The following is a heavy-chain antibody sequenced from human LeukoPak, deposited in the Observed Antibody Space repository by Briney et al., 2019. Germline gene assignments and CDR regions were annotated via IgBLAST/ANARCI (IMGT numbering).Heavy chain of an antibody. V-gene: IGHV1-2*02. CDR3: ARGGGYSSSWYVCY. D-gene: IGHD6-13*01. Sequence: ASVKVSFKASGYTFTGYYMHWVRQAPGQGLEWMGWINPNSGGTNYAQKFQGRVTMTRDTPISTAYMELSRLRSDDTAVYYCARGGGYSSSWYVCYWGQGTLVTVSS. CDR2: INPNSGGT. J-gene: IGHJ4*02. CDR1: GYTFTGYY.